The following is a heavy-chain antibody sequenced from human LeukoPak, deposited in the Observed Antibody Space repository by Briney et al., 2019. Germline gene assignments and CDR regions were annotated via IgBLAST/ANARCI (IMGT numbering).Heavy chain of an antibody. J-gene: IGHJ4*02. V-gene: IGHV4-59*01. CDR3: ASHYYDSSGRDY. D-gene: IGHD3-22*01. CDR1: GGSISSYY. Sequence: PSETLSLTCTVSGGSISSYYWSWIRQPPGKGLEWIGYIYYSGSTNYNPSLKSRVTISADTSKNQFSLKLSSVTAADTAVYYCASHYYDSSGRDYWGQGTLVTVSS. CDR2: IYYSGST.